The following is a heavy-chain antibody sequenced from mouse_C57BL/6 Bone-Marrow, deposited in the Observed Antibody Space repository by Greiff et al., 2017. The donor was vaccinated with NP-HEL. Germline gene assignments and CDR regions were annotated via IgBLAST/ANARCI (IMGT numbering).Heavy chain of an antibody. D-gene: IGHD1-1*01. CDR3: ARHYYGSSPYFDY. V-gene: IGHV7-3*01. CDR1: GFTFTDYY. CDR2: IRNKANGYTT. Sequence: EVKVVDSGGGLVQPGGSLSLSCAASGFTFTDYYMSWVRQPPGKALEWLGFIRNKANGYTTEYSASVKGRFTISRDNSQSILYLQMNALRAEDSATYYCARHYYGSSPYFDYWGQGTTLTVSS. J-gene: IGHJ2*01.